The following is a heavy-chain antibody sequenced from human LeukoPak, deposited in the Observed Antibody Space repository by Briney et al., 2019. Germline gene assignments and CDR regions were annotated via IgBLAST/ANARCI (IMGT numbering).Heavy chain of an antibody. CDR1: GYTFTGYY. J-gene: IGHJ3*02. V-gene: IGHV1-2*02. Sequence: ASVNVSCTASGYTFTGYYMHWVRQAPGQGLEWMGWINPNSGGTNYAQKFQGRVTMNRDTSISTAYMELSRLRSDDTAVYYCARAGTVYSYGYKAFDIWGQGTMVTVSS. D-gene: IGHD5-18*01. CDR3: ARAGTVYSYGYKAFDI. CDR2: INPNSGGT.